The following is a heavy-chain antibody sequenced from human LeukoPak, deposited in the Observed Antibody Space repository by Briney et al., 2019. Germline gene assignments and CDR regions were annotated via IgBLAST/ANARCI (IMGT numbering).Heavy chain of an antibody. CDR3: SSGWYGAVDY. CDR2: IYYSGNT. J-gene: IGHJ4*02. D-gene: IGHD6-19*01. Sequence: SETLSLTCTVSGGSISSSNYYWGWIRQPPGKGLEWIGSIYYSGNTYYNPSLKSRVTTSVDTSKNQFSLKLSSVTAADTAVHYCSSGWYGAVDYWGQGTLVTVSS. CDR1: GGSISSSNYY. V-gene: IGHV4-39*01.